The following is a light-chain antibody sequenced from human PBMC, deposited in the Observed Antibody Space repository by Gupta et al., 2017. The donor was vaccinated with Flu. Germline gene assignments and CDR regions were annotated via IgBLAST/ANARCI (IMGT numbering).Light chain of an antibody. Sequence: QSALPQPASVSGSPGQSITISCTGTRSDVGRSNSVSWYQQHPGKAPKLIIYDVTNRPSGVSSRFSGSKSGNTASLTISGLEAEDESDYFCSSYTSTNTFYVFGTGTKVTVL. J-gene: IGLJ1*01. CDR2: DVT. CDR1: RSDVGRSNS. V-gene: IGLV2-14*03. CDR3: SSYTSTNTFYV.